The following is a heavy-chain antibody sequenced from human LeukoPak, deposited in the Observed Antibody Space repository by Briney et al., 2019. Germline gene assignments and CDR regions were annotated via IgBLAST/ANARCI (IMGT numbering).Heavy chain of an antibody. CDR2: INPNSGGT. Sequence: ASVKVSCKASGYTFTGYYMHWVRQAPGQGLEWMGWINPNSGGTNYAQKFQGRVTMTRDTSISTAYMELSRLRSDDTAVYYCARVSRGIVGVGWFDPWGQGTLVTVSS. V-gene: IGHV1-2*02. CDR1: GYTFTGYY. J-gene: IGHJ5*02. CDR3: ARVSRGIVGVGWFDP. D-gene: IGHD1-26*01.